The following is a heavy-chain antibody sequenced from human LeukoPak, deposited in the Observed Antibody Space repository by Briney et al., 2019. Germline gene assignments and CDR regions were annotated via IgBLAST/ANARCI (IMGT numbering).Heavy chain of an antibody. Sequence: GGSLRLSCAASGFTFSSYGMHWVRQAPCKGLEWVAFIRYDGSNKYYADSVKGRFTISRDNSKNTLYLQMNSLRAEDTAVYYCARDDGDGVDYWGQGTLVTVSS. D-gene: IGHD7-27*01. CDR2: IRYDGSNK. CDR3: ARDDGDGVDY. CDR1: GFTFSSYG. J-gene: IGHJ4*02. V-gene: IGHV3-30*02.